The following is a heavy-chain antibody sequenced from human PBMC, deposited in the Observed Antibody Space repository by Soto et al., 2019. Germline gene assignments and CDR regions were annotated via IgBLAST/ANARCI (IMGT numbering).Heavy chain of an antibody. V-gene: IGHV4-30-2*01. J-gene: IGHJ4*02. CDR1: GGSISSGGYS. CDR3: ASSIAAAGTFYFDY. Sequence: QLQLQESGSGLVKPSQTLSLTCAVSGGSISSGGYSWSWIRQPPGKGLEWIGYIYHSGSTYYNPSHKSRVTIAVDRSKNQFSLKLSSVTAADTAVYYCASSIAAAGTFYFDYWGQGTLVTVSS. D-gene: IGHD6-13*01. CDR2: IYHSGST.